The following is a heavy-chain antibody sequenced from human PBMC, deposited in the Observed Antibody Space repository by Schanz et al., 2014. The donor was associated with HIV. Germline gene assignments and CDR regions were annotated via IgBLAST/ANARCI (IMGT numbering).Heavy chain of an antibody. V-gene: IGHV1-69*01. J-gene: IGHJ5*02. Sequence: QVQLVQSGAEVQKPGSSVKVSCKPSGGTFSTYAVSWVRQAPGQGLEWMGGIIPLFGTSNYAQKFQGRATITADESTSTAYMELSSLRSEDTAVYYCARDLGGDFWSSQGGLDPWGQGTLVTVSS. CDR3: ARDLGGDFWSSQGGLDP. CDR2: IIPLFGTS. CDR1: GGTFSTYA. D-gene: IGHD3-3*01.